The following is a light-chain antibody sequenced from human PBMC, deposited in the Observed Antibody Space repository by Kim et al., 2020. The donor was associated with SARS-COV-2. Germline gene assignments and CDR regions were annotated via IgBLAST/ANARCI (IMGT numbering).Light chain of an antibody. CDR2: WAS. J-gene: IGKJ4*01. CDR3: QQYYSTLLT. Sequence: ATINCKSSQSVLYSSNNKNYLAWYQQKPGQPPKLLIYWASTRESGVPDRVSGSGSGTDFTLTISSLQAEDVAVYYCQQYYSTLLTFGGGTKVDIK. CDR1: QSVLYSSNNKNY. V-gene: IGKV4-1*01.